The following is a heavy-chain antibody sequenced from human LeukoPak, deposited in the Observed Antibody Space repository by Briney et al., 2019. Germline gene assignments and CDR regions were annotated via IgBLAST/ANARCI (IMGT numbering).Heavy chain of an antibody. J-gene: IGHJ4*02. D-gene: IGHD3-10*01. CDR1: GYTFTSYS. CDR3: ARNSLIATPYYFDY. V-gene: IGHV1-18*01. CDR2: ISAYNGNT. Sequence: ASVTVSCTASGYTFTSYSINWVRQAPGQGLEWTGWISAYNGNTNYAQKLQDRVTMTTDTSTSTAYMEVRSLRSDDTAVYYCARNSLIATPYYFDYWGQGTLVTVSS.